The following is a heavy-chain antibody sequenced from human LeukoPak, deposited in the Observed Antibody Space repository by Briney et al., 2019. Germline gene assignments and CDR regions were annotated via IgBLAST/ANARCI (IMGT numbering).Heavy chain of an antibody. CDR1: GFTISRNY. CDR2: IYIDDTT. D-gene: IGHD1-26*01. Sequence: PGGSLRLSCAASGFTISRNYMSWVRQAQGRGLEWVSIIYIDDTTYYAGSVRGRFTISRDISKNTVYLQMYSLRVEDTAVYFCTRAGEVLPHDGFDIWGRGTMVTVSS. J-gene: IGHJ3*02. CDR3: TRAGEVLPHDGFDI. V-gene: IGHV3-53*01.